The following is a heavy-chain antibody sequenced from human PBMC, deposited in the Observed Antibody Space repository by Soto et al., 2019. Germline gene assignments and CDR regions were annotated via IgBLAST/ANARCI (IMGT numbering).Heavy chain of an antibody. CDR2: ISESGGST. Sequence: GGSLRLSCAASGFSFSDYAMSWVRQAPGKGLEWVSVISESGGSTHYADSVRGRFTVSRDNSKNSLSLRMNSLRDEDTAVYFCAKRSPYSTGWYSPIFDYWGQGALVTVSS. CDR1: GFSFSDYA. D-gene: IGHD2-2*01. J-gene: IGHJ4*02. V-gene: IGHV3-23*01. CDR3: AKRSPYSTGWYSPIFDY.